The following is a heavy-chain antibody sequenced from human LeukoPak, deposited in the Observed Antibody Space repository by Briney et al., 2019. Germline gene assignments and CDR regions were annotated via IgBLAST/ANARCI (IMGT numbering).Heavy chain of an antibody. CDR3: AKDWGMHPYFDY. V-gene: IGHV3-7*01. J-gene: IGHJ4*02. CDR2: IKQDGSEK. D-gene: IGHD3-16*01. CDR1: GFTFSSYW. Sequence: GGSLRLSCAASGFTFSSYWMSWVRQAPGKGLEWVANIKQDGSEKYYVDSVKGRFTISRDNSKNTLYLQMNSLRAEDTAVYYCAKDWGMHPYFDYWGQGTLVTVSS.